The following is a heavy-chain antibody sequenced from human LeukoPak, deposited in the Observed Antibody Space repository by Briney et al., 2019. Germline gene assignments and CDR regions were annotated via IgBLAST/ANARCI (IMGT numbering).Heavy chain of an antibody. Sequence: VASVKVSCKASGGTFSSYAISWVRQAPGQGLEWMGGIIPIFGTANYAQKFQGRVTITADESTSTAYMELSSLRSEDTAVYYCARTGNPSAEGPGAFDIWGQGTMVTVSS. D-gene: IGHD1-14*01. V-gene: IGHV1-69*13. CDR2: IIPIFGTA. J-gene: IGHJ3*02. CDR3: ARTGNPSAEGPGAFDI. CDR1: GGTFSSYA.